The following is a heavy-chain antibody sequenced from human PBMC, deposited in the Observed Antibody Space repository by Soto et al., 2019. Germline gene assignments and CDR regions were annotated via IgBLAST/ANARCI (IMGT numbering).Heavy chain of an antibody. Sequence: QVQLVESGGGVVQPGRSLRLSCAASGFTFSSYGMHWVRQAPGNGLEWVAVISYDGSNKYYADSVKGRFTISRDNSNNTRYMQMNRLRAEDTAVYYCAKPPSCGGGCAPGSALQHWGQGTLVTVSS. CDR2: ISYDGSNK. V-gene: IGHV3-30*18. D-gene: IGHD2-21*02. CDR1: GFTFSSYG. CDR3: AKPPSCGGGCAPGSALQH. J-gene: IGHJ1*01.